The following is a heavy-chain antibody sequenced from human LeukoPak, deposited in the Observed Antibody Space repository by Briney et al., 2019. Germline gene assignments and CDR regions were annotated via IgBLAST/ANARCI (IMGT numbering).Heavy chain of an antibody. CDR1: GGSISSYY. CDR2: IYYSGST. Sequence: SETLSLTCTVSGGSISSYYWSWIRQPPGKGLEWIGYIYYSGSTNYNPSLKSRVTISVDTSKNQFSLKLSSVTAADTAVYYCARKVTMVRGVIITNARFDYYMDVWGKGTTVTVSS. CDR3: ARKVTMVRGVIITNARFDYYMDV. D-gene: IGHD3-10*01. V-gene: IGHV4-59*08. J-gene: IGHJ6*03.